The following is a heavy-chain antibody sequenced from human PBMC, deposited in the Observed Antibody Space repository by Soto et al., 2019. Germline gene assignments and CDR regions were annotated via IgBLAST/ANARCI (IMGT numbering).Heavy chain of an antibody. CDR1: GFTFTNYW. V-gene: IGHV3-74*01. Sequence: EVQLVQSGGGSVQPGGSLRLSYAASGFTFTNYWMHWVRQVPGKGLVWVSRIDGVGTGTSYSDSVRGRFTISRDNAENTLYLQKNSLRAEDTAVYYCTTVFDYWGQGTLVTVS. CDR2: IDGVGTGT. CDR3: TTVFDY. J-gene: IGHJ4*02.